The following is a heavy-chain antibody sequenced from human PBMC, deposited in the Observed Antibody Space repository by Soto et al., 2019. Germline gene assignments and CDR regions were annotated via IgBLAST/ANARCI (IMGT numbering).Heavy chain of an antibody. J-gene: IGHJ6*02. CDR2: ISYDGTNK. CDR3: AKDLQSYGDYDYYCYGMDV. V-gene: IGHV3-30*18. Sequence: VQLLDSGGGLVQPGRSLTISCAASGFTFSTYGMHWVRQTPGKGLEWVAVISYDGTNKFYSDSVKGRFTISRDNFKNTLTLQMNSLRADDTAVYSCAKDLQSYGDYDYYCYGMDVWGLGTRVTVSS. CDR1: GFTFSTYG. D-gene: IGHD4-17*01.